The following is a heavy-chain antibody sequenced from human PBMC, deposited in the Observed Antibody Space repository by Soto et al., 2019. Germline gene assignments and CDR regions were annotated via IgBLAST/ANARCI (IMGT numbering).Heavy chain of an antibody. V-gene: IGHV4-39*01. J-gene: IGHJ5*02. CDR3: ARHFRRYCSSTSCYDWFDP. D-gene: IGHD2-2*01. CDR2: IFYSGST. Sequence: QLLESGPGLLKPSETLSVTCTVSGGSISSSSYYWGWIRQPPGKGLEWIGSIFYSGSTYDNPSLKSRVTVSVDTSKNQFSXKLSSVSAADTAVYYCARHFRRYCSSTSCYDWFDPWGQGTLVTVSS. CDR1: GGSISSSSYY.